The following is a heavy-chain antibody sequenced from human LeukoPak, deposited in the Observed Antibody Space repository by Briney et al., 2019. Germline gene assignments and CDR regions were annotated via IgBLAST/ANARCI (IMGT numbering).Heavy chain of an antibody. D-gene: IGHD6-13*01. J-gene: IGHJ4*02. V-gene: IGHV4-34*01. CDR2: INHSGST. CDR3: ARGLIGSSWYEARLDY. CDR1: GGSFSGYY. Sequence: SETLSLTCAVYGGSFSGYYWSWIRQPPGKGLEWIGEINHSGSTNYNPSLKSRVTISVDTSKNQFSLKLSFVTAADTAVYYCARGLIGSSWYEARLDYWGQGTLVTVSS.